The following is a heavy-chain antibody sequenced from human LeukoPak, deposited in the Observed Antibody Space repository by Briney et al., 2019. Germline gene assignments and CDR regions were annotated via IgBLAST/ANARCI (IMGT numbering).Heavy chain of an antibody. J-gene: IGHJ4*02. CDR2: ISSSSSYI. D-gene: IGHD2-15*01. CDR3: ARVDNGYCSGGSCYGSDY. Sequence: GGSLRLSCAASGFTFSSYSMNWVRQAPGKGLEWVSSISSSSSYIYYADSVKGRFTTSRDNAKNSLYLQMNSLRAEDTAVYYCARVDNGYCSGGSCYGSDYWGQGTLVTVSS. CDR1: GFTFSSYS. V-gene: IGHV3-21*01.